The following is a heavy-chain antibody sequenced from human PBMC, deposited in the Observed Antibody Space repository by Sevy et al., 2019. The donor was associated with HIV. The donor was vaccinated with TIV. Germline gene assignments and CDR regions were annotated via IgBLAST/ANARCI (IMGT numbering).Heavy chain of an antibody. J-gene: IGHJ4*02. CDR3: TRGRRVYADYAVDY. CDR1: GFTFGEYS. V-gene: IGHV3-49*03. D-gene: IGHD4-17*01. CDR2: IRSEVYGGTT. Sequence: GGSLRLSCTASGFTFGEYSMSWFRQAPGKGLEWVSFIRSEVYGGTTEYAASVKGRFTISRDDSKSIAYLQMSSLKTEDTAVYYCTRGRRVYADYAVDYWGQGTLVTLSS.